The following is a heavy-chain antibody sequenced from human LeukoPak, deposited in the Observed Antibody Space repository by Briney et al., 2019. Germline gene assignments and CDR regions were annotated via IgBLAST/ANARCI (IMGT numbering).Heavy chain of an antibody. D-gene: IGHD2-15*01. V-gene: IGHV4-39*07. CDR1: GGSISSSSYY. CDR3: ARGGYCSGGSCYHANNWFDP. Sequence: SETLSLTCTVSGGSISSSSYYWGWIRQPPGKGLEWIGSIYYSGSTYYNPSLKSRVTISVDTSKNQFSLKLSSVTAADTAVYYCARGGYCSGGSCYHANNWFDPWGQGTLVTVSS. J-gene: IGHJ5*02. CDR2: IYYSGST.